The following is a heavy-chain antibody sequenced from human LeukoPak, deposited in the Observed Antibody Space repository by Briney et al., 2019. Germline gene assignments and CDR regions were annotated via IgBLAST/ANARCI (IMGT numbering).Heavy chain of an antibody. Sequence: SQTLSLTCTVSGGSISSGGYYWSWIRQHPGKGLEWIGYIYYSGSTYYNPSLKSRVTISVDTSKNQFSLKLSSVTAADTAVYYCARGRRITIFGVVNYYYGMDVWGQGTTVTVSS. CDR3: ARGRRITIFGVVNYYYGMDV. J-gene: IGHJ6*02. D-gene: IGHD3-3*01. CDR2: IYYSGST. V-gene: IGHV4-31*03. CDR1: GGSISSGGYY.